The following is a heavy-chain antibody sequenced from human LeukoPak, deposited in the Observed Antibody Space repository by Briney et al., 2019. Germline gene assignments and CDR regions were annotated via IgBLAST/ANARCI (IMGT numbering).Heavy chain of an antibody. CDR3: ARGLEYFDY. Sequence: SETLSLTCTVSGGSIKNYYWSWIRQPAGKGLEWIGRTYTSGSTKYSPSLKSRVTMSVDTSKNQFSLKLSSVTAADTAVYYCARGLEYFDYWGQGTLVTVSS. J-gene: IGHJ4*02. V-gene: IGHV4-4*07. CDR1: GGSIKNYY. CDR2: TYTSGST.